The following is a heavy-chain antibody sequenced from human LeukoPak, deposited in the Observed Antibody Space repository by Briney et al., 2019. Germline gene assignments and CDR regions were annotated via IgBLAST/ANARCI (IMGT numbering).Heavy chain of an antibody. D-gene: IGHD3-16*02. CDR1: GFTFSSYG. CDR3: ARDRYYFDY. Sequence: GGSLRLSCAASGFTFSSYGMHWVRQAPGKGLEWVAVISYDGSNKYYADSVKGRFTISRDNSKNTLYLQMNSLRAEDTAVYYCARDRYYFDYWGQGTLVTVSS. J-gene: IGHJ4*02. CDR2: ISYDGSNK. V-gene: IGHV3-30*03.